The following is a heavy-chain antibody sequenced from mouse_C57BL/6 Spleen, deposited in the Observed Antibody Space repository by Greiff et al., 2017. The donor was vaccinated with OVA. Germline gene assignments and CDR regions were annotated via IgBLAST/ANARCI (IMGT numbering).Heavy chain of an antibody. D-gene: IGHD2-5*01. J-gene: IGHJ4*01. CDR1: GFSLSTFGMG. CDR2: IWWDDDK. Sequence: VKLQESGPGILQPSQTLSLTCSFSGFSLSTFGMGVGWIRQPSGKGLEWLAHIWWDDDKYYNPALKSRLTISKDTSKNQVVLKIANVDTADTATYYCARIEGYSNQYYYAMDYWGQGTSVTVSS. V-gene: IGHV8-8*01. CDR3: ARIEGYSNQYYYAMDY.